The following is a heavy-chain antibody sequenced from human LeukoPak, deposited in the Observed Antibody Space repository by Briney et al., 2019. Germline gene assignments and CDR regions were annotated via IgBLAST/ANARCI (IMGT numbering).Heavy chain of an antibody. D-gene: IGHD5-12*01. CDR1: GFTFSNYG. CDR3: ARAGDSVSGATIYYYYGMDV. J-gene: IGHJ6*02. Sequence: GGSLRLSCAASGFTFSNYGMHWVRQAPGKGLEWVAVIWYDASNKYYADSVRGRFTISRDNSKNTLYLQMNSLRAEDTAVYYCARAGDSVSGATIYYYYGMDVWGQGTTVTVSS. CDR2: IWYDASNK. V-gene: IGHV3-33*01.